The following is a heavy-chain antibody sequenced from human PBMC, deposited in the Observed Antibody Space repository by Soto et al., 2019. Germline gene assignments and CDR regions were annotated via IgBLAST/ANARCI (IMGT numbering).Heavy chain of an antibody. J-gene: IGHJ6*01. Sequence: EVQLVESGGGLVQPGRSLRLSCAASGFTFDDYAMHWVRQAPGKGLEWVSGISWNSGSIGYADSVKGRFTISRDNAKNELYVQMTSLRAVDMGLYNCAKDSTEDRFLGLGGVDVWGQGTTVTVSS. CDR3: AKDSTEDRFLGLGGVDV. D-gene: IGHD3-16*01. CDR1: GFTFDDYA. CDR2: ISWNSGSI. V-gene: IGHV3-9*03.